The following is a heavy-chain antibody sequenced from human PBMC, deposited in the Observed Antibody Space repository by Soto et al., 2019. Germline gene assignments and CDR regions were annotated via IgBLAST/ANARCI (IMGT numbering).Heavy chain of an antibody. CDR1: GFTVSSNY. Sequence: GGSLRLSCAASGFTVSSNYMSWVRQAPGKGLEWVSVIYSGGSTYYADSVKGRFTISRDNSKNTLYLQMNSLRAEDTAVYYCARDLPAYYYDSSGYYYGLVGMDVWGQGTTVTVSS. J-gene: IGHJ6*02. CDR3: ARDLPAYYYDSSGYYYGLVGMDV. CDR2: IYSGGST. V-gene: IGHV3-53*01. D-gene: IGHD3-22*01.